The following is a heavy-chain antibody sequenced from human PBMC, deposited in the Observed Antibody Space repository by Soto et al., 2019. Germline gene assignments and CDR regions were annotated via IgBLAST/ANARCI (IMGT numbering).Heavy chain of an antibody. D-gene: IGHD6-13*01. CDR2: INAGNGNT. J-gene: IGHJ6*02. V-gene: IGHV1-3*01. Sequence: ASVKVSCKASGYTFTSYAMHWVRQAPGQRLEWMGWINAGNGNTKYSQKFQGRVTITRDTSASTAYMEQSSLRSEDTAVYYCARDGSMGSIAAAGHYYYYGMDVWGPGTTVTVSS. CDR1: GYTFTSYA. CDR3: ARDGSMGSIAAAGHYYYYGMDV.